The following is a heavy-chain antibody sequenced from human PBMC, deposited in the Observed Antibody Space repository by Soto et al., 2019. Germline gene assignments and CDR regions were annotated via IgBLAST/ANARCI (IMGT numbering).Heavy chain of an antibody. CDR3: ARQPTTGDTDLWFDP. J-gene: IGHJ5*02. CDR1: GGSISTSRSY. CDR2: IVYSGST. Sequence: QLQLLESGPGLVKASETLSLTCNVSGGSISTSRSYWAWIRQPPGKGLEWLANIVYSGSTYCNPSLASRVTVSVDTSKNEFSLKLRSVTAADTAVYYCARQPTTGDTDLWFDPWGQGTLVTVSS. V-gene: IGHV4-39*01. D-gene: IGHD2-21*01.